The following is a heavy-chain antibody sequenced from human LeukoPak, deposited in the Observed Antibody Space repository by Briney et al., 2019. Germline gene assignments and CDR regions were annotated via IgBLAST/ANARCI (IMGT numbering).Heavy chain of an antibody. J-gene: IGHJ3*02. CDR3: ARDVDYGGNSRGIDAFDI. Sequence: ASVKVSCKTSGDTFSRFGISWLRQGPGQEFEWMGRIVPIMDKASYPRKFQGRVTITADKSTSTVYMELTSLRSQDTAVYYCARDVDYGGNSRGIDAFDIWGQGTMVTVSS. CDR1: GDTFSRFG. CDR2: IVPIMDKA. D-gene: IGHD4-23*01. V-gene: IGHV1-69*04.